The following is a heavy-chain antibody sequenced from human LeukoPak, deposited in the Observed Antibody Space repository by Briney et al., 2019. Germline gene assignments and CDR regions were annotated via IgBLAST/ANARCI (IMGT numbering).Heavy chain of an antibody. Sequence: SQTLSLTCTVSGGSISSGGYYWSWIRQHPGKGLEWIGYIYYSGSTYYNPSLKSRVTISVDTSKNQFSLKLSSVTAADTAVYYCARGPLRGCSSTSCYLDYYYYYMDVWGKGTTVTVSS. CDR2: IYYSGST. J-gene: IGHJ6*03. CDR3: ARGPLRGCSSTSCYLDYYYYYMDV. CDR1: GGSISSGGYY. V-gene: IGHV4-31*03. D-gene: IGHD2-2*01.